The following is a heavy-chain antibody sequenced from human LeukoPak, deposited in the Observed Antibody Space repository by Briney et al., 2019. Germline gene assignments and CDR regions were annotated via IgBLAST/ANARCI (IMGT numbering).Heavy chain of an antibody. CDR1: GITFSTYS. CDR3: ATYRAWVTMIRGPEH. CDR2: ISSFSGTI. D-gene: IGHD3-10*01. V-gene: IGHV3-48*01. Sequence: GGSLRLSCVASGITFSTYSMNWVRQAPGKGLEWVSYISSFSGTINYADSVKGRFTISRDNAKNSLYLQMNSLRAEDTAVYYCATYRAWVTMIRGPEHWGQGTLVTVSS. J-gene: IGHJ4*02.